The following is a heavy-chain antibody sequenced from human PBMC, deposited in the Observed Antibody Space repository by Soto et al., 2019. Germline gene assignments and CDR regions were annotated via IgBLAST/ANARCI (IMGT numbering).Heavy chain of an antibody. CDR3: VKTKDYYYDSSTYHPV. J-gene: IGHJ4*02. Sequence: GGSLRLSCSASGFTFSTYSIHWVRQAPGKGLEYVSDIGSDGGSAYYADSVKGRFTISRDNSRNTLYLQMSFLRAEDTAIYYCVKTKDYYYDSSTYHPVWGQGTLVTVSS. CDR2: IGSDGGSA. D-gene: IGHD3-22*01. V-gene: IGHV3-64D*06. CDR1: GFTFSTYS.